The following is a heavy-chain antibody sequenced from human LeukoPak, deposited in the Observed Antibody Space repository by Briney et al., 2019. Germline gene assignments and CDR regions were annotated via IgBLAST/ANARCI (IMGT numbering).Heavy chain of an antibody. CDR3: ARRSYSSGYYYFDY. V-gene: IGHV4-39*07. Sequence: SETLSLTCTVSGGSISSSSYYWGWIRQPPGKGLEWIGSIYYSGSTYYNPSLKSRVTISVDTSKNQFSLKLSSVTAADTAVYYCARRSYSSGYYYFDYWGQGTLVTVSS. D-gene: IGHD3-22*01. J-gene: IGHJ4*02. CDR2: IYYSGST. CDR1: GGSISSSSYY.